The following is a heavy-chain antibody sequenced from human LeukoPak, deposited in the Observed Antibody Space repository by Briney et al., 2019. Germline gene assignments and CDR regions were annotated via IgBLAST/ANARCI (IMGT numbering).Heavy chain of an antibody. J-gene: IGHJ4*02. CDR2: ISSSDSTI. V-gene: IGHV3-48*03. D-gene: IGHD4-23*01. CDR1: GFTFSSYE. Sequence: PGGSLRLSCAASGFTFSSYEMHLVRQAPGKGLEWVSYISSSDSTIYYADSVKSRFTISRDNAKNSLYLQMNSLRAEDTAVYYCARDYGGSSPFDYWGQGTLVTVSS. CDR3: ARDYGGSSPFDY.